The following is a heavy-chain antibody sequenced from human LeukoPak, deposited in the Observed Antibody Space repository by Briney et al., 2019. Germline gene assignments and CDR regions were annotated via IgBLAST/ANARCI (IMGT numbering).Heavy chain of an antibody. CDR3: ARDLVVAGTYGFGN. D-gene: IGHD2-15*01. V-gene: IGHV3-30*02. CDR2: IKFHGHET. Sequence: GGSLRPSCVASGFTFNNYDLHWVRQAPGKGLEWVAFIKFHGHETFYADSVEGRFTFSRDNSRNTVYLQMNSLRSEDTAVYYCARDLVVAGTYGFGNWGQGTLVTVSS. CDR1: GFTFNNYD. J-gene: IGHJ4*02.